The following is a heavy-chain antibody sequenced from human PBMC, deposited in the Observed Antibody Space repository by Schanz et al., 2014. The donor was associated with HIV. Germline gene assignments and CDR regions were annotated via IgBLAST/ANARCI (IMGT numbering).Heavy chain of an antibody. CDR3: AKMARSVAANTNLDY. Sequence: QMQLVESGGGVVRPGRSLKLSCAASGFSFDNYGMHWVRQAPGKGLEWVAVISYDGRNKYFADSVKGRLTISRDNSKNTLYLQMKSLRPEDTAVYYCAKMARSVAANTNLDYWGQGTLVTLSS. D-gene: IGHD6-19*01. J-gene: IGHJ4*02. CDR2: ISYDGRNK. V-gene: IGHV3-30*18. CDR1: GFSFDNYG.